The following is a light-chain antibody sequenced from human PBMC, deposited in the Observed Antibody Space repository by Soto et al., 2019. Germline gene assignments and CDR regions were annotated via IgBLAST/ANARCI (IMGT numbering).Light chain of an antibody. J-gene: IGLJ3*02. V-gene: IGLV1-40*01. CDR1: SSNIRATYD. Sequence: QSVLTQPPSVSGAPGQRVTISCTGSSSNIRATYDVHWYQKLPGTAPKLLIYGNNNRPSGVPDRFSGSKSGTSASLAITGLQAEDEADYYCQSYDSSLRAVVFGGGTKLTVL. CDR3: QSYDSSLRAVV. CDR2: GNN.